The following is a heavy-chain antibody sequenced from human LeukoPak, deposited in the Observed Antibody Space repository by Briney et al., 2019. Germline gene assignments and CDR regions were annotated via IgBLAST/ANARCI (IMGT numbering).Heavy chain of an antibody. V-gene: IGHV3-23*01. CDR2: ISGSGGST. J-gene: IGHJ4*02. D-gene: IGHD3-9*01. CDR3: ARHKTYYDILTGYYDEYYFDY. CDR1: GFTFSSYA. Sequence: PGGSLRLSCAASGFTFSSYAMSWVRQAPGKGLEWVSAISGSGGSTYYADSVKGRFTISRDNSKNTLYLQMNSLRAEDTAVYYCARHKTYYDILTGYYDEYYFDYWGQGTLVTVSS.